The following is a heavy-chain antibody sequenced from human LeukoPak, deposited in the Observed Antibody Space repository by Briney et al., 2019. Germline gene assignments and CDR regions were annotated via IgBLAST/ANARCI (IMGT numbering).Heavy chain of an antibody. Sequence: ASVKVSCKASGYTFTSYDINWVRQASGQGLEWMGYMNPASGNTGYAQKFQGRVTMTTDTSISTAYMELSSLRSEDTAVYYCARVPREIASIWGQGTMVTVSS. V-gene: IGHV1-8*01. CDR1: GYTFTSYD. D-gene: IGHD3-16*02. J-gene: IGHJ3*02. CDR2: MNPASGNT. CDR3: ARVPREIASI.